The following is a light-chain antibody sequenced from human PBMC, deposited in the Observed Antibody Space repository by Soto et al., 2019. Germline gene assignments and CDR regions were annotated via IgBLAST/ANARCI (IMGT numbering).Light chain of an antibody. CDR2: YNN. Sequence: QSVLTQPPSASGTAGQVVTISCSGGDSNIGSNSVYWYQHLPRMSPKLLIHYNNQRPSGVPDRFSCSRSGTSASLAIVGLRSEDEAVYYCAAWDASLSACVFGNGTKVTVL. V-gene: IGLV1-47*02. J-gene: IGLJ1*01. CDR1: DSNIGSNS. CDR3: AAWDASLSACV.